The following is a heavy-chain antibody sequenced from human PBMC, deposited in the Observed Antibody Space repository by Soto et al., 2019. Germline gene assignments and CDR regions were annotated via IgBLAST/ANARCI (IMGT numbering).Heavy chain of an antibody. D-gene: IGHD2-2*01. CDR1: GYTFTSYA. Sequence: QVQLVQSGAEVKKPGASVKVSCKASGYTFTSYAMHWVRQAPGQRLEWMGWINAGNGNTKYSQKFQGRVTITRDTSASPAYMELSSLRSEDTAVYYCARASSCSSTSCYSPYYYYMDVWGKGTTVTVSS. CDR3: ARASSCSSTSCYSPYYYYMDV. J-gene: IGHJ6*03. CDR2: INAGNGNT. V-gene: IGHV1-3*01.